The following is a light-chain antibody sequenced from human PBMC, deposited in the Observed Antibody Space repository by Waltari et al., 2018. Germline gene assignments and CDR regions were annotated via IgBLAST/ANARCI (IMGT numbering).Light chain of an antibody. CDR3: QQYNNWPPRYT. J-gene: IGKJ2*01. CDR1: QSVSDN. V-gene: IGKV3-15*01. Sequence: EIVMPQSPATLSVSPGERATLSCRASQSVSDNVIWYQQKPGQAPRLLIYGTSTRATGIPARFSGIGSGTVFTLTISSLQSEDSAVYYCQQYNNWPPRYTFGQGTKLEIK. CDR2: GTS.